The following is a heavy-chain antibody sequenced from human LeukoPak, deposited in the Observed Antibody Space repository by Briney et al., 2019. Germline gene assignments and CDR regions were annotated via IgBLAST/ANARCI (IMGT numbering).Heavy chain of an antibody. CDR1: GGTFSSYA. J-gene: IGHJ4*02. V-gene: IGHV1-69*04. D-gene: IGHD5-18*01. CDR3: ARDLQLWFALDY. Sequence: SVKVSCKASGGTFSSYAISWVRQAPGQGLEWMGRIIPILGIANYAQKFQGRVTITADKSTSTAYMELSSLRSEDTAVYYCARDLQLWFALDYWGQGTLVTVSS. CDR2: IIPILGIA.